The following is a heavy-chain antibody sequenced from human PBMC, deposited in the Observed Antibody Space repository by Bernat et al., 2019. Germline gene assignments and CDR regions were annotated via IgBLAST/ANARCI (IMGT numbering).Heavy chain of an antibody. V-gene: IGHV3-33*01. CDR3: AGDRFYDSSGYHGY. CDR2: IWYDGSNK. J-gene: IGHJ4*02. CDR1: GFTFSSYG. D-gene: IGHD3-22*01. Sequence: QVQLVESGGGVVQPGRSLRLSCAASGFTFSSYGMHWVRQAPGKGLEWVAVIWYDGSNKYYADSVKGRFTISRDNSKNTLYLQLNSLRAEDMAVYYWAGDRFYDSSGYHGYWGQGTLVTVSS.